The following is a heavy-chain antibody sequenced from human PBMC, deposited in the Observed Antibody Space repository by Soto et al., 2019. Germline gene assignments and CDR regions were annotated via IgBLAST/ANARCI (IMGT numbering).Heavy chain of an antibody. CDR2: MSPGNSDI. CDR1: VYTFNTYW. J-gene: IGHJ4*02. D-gene: IGHD2-21*01. V-gene: IGHV5-51*01. CDR3: ARQGRTSASSDF. Sequence: GESLKISCRGFVYTFNTYWIGWVRQMPGKGLEWMGVMSPGNSDIRYSPAFQGQVSISADTSSSTAYLQWSSLKTSDSGMYYCARQGRTSASSDFWGQGTLVTVSS.